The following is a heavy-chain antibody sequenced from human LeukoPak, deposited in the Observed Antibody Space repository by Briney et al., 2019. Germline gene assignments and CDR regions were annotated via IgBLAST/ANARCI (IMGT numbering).Heavy chain of an antibody. J-gene: IGHJ4*02. V-gene: IGHV4-39*07. CDR2: IYYSGST. CDR1: GGSISSSSYY. CDR3: ARDVKLDEDIVVVPLMYYFDY. D-gene: IGHD2-2*01. Sequence: PSETLSLTCTVSGGSISSSSYYWGWIRQPPGKGLEWIGSIYYSGSTYYNPSLKSRVTISVDTSKNQFSLKLSSVTAADTAVYYCARDVKLDEDIVVVPLMYYFDYWGQGTLVTVSS.